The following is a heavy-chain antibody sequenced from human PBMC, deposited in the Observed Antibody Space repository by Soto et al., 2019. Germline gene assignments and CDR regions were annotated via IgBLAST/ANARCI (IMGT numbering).Heavy chain of an antibody. CDR2: ISGSGGTT. V-gene: IGHV3-23*01. CDR3: ARGSRSSGMDV. CDR1: GFTFSSYA. Sequence: HPGGSLRLSCAASGFTFSSYAMRWVRQAPGKGLEWVSVISGSGGTTYYADSVEGRSTISRDNSKNTLHLQMNSLRVEDTGVYYCARGSRSSGMDVWGQGATVTVSS. J-gene: IGHJ6*02.